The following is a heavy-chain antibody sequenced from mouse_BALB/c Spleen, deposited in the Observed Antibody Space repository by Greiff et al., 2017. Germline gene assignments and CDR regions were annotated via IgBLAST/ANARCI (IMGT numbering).Heavy chain of an antibody. Sequence: EVKLEESGPGLVKPSQSLSLTCTVTGYSITSYYAWNWIRQFPGNKLEWMGYISYSGSTSYNPSLKSRISITRDTSKNQFFLQLNAVTTEDTATYYGARSDYRYDRDYYAMDYWGQGTSVTVSS. CDR1: GYSITSYYA. J-gene: IGHJ4*01. CDR3: ARSDYRYDRDYYAMDY. V-gene: IGHV3-2*02. D-gene: IGHD2-14*01. CDR2: ISYSGST.